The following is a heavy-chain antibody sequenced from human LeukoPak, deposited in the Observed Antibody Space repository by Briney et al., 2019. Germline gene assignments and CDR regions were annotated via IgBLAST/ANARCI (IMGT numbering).Heavy chain of an antibody. Sequence: GGSLRLSCAASGFTFSSYAMSWVRLAPGKGLEWVSAISGSGGSTYYADSVKGRFTISRDNSKNTLYLQMNSLRAEDTAVYYCAKVGVVVINGYFDYWGQGTLVTVSS. J-gene: IGHJ4*02. CDR3: AKVGVVVINGYFDY. D-gene: IGHD3-22*01. V-gene: IGHV3-23*01. CDR2: ISGSGGST. CDR1: GFTFSSYA.